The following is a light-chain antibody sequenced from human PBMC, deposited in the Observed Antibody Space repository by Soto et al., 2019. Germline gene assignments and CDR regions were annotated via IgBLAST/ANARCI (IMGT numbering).Light chain of an antibody. CDR2: DTS. Sequence: SSLSASVGDRVTITCHASQGINNYLNWYQQKPGNAPKLLIFDTSDLETGVPSRFSGRGSGTDFTFTISSMQPEDVADSCCQSYHTIPITFVVRTK. J-gene: IGKJ4*01. V-gene: IGKV1-33*01. CDR1: QGINNY. CDR3: QSYHTIPIT.